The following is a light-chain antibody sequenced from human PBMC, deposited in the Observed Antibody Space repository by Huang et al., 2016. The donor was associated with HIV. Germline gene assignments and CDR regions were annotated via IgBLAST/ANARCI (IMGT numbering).Light chain of an antibody. CDR2: GAS. CDR1: QGISNS. CDR3: QQFYSTSLWT. Sequence: DIQMTQSPSSLSASVGDRVTITCRASQGISNSLAWFQQKPGKAPKLLVYGASRLQSGVPSRFSGSGSGTDNTLTISSLQPEDFATYYCQQFYSTSLWTFGQGTKVEIK. V-gene: IGKV1-NL1*01. J-gene: IGKJ1*01.